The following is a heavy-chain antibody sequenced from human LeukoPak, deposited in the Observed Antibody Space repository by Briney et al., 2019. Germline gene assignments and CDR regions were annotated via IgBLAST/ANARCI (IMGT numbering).Heavy chain of an antibody. D-gene: IGHD2-21*01. CDR1: GDAITGHY. CDR3: ARDRISINALDM. V-gene: IGHV4-59*11. CDR2: ISHIGST. J-gene: IGHJ3*02. Sequence: SETPSLTCSVSGDAITGHYLTWIRQPPGDGLEWIGYISHIGSTNYNPSLKSRVTISVDTSKNQFSLKLTSVTAADTALYYCARDRISINALDMWGQGTMVTVSS.